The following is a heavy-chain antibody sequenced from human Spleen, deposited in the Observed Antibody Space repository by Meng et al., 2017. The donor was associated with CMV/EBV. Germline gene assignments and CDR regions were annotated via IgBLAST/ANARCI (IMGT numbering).Heavy chain of an antibody. Sequence: GESLKISCAASGFTFSSYALNCVRQAPGKGLEWVAVISYDGSNKYYADSVKGRFTISRDNSKSTVYLQMNSLRPEDTAVYYCARPRNSSSWDFYYYYGMDVWGQGTTVTVSS. CDR3: ARPRNSSSWDFYYYYGMDV. CDR2: ISYDGSNK. V-gene: IGHV3-30-3*01. J-gene: IGHJ6*02. D-gene: IGHD6-13*01. CDR1: GFTFSSYA.